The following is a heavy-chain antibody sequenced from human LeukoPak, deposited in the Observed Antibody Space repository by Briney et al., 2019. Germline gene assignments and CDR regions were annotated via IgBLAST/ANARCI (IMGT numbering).Heavy chain of an antibody. J-gene: IGHJ3*02. V-gene: IGHV3-21*05. D-gene: IGHD3-22*01. CDR3: ARSRPPTYYYDTGGYTDAFDI. CDR1: GFTFSNYP. Sequence: GGSLRLSCAASGFTFSNYPMNWVRQAPGKGLEWVSYISSSGSPIYYADSVKGRFTISRDNAKNSLYVQMNSLRAEDTAVYFCARSRPPTYYYDTGGYTDAFDIWGQGTVVTVSS. CDR2: ISSSGSPI.